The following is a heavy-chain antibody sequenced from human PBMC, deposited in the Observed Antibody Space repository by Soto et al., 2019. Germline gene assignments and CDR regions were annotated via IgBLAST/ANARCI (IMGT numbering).Heavy chain of an antibody. D-gene: IGHD3-3*02. J-gene: IGHJ3*01. V-gene: IGHV3-30*14. CDR1: GFTFSDYV. CDR3: ARVRLSIAVSDALDV. CDR2: ITCDGATE. Sequence: QVRLVESGGGVVQPGTSLRLSCAASGFTFSDYVIHWVRQAAGKGLEWVASITCDGATEYYADSVKGRFTMSRDNSKRALSLQMNSLRPDDTAVYYCARVRLSIAVSDALDVWGQGTTVTVSS.